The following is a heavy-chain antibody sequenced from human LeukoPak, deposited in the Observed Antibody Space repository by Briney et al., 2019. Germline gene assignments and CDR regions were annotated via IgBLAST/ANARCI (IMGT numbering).Heavy chain of an antibody. CDR2: INHSGST. D-gene: IGHD6-19*01. Sequence: SETLSLTCAVYGGSFGGYYWSWIRQPPGKGLEWIGEINHSGSTNYNPSLKSRVTMSVDTSKNQFSLKLSSVTAADTAVYYCASGWLVGGFDPWGQGTLVTVSS. V-gene: IGHV4-34*01. CDR3: ASGWLVGGFDP. J-gene: IGHJ5*02. CDR1: GGSFGGYY.